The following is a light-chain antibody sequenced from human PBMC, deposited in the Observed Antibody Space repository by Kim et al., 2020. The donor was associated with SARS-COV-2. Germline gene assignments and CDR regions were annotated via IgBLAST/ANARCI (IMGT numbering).Light chain of an antibody. CDR3: QQSHNFPLT. CDR1: QGISNW. Sequence: ASVGDRLTITCRASQGISNWFAWYQQKPGKAPNLLIHSTSSLQSGVPSRFSGSRSGTDFSLTINSLQPEDVATYYCQQSHNFPLTFGGGTKVDIK. CDR2: STS. V-gene: IGKV1D-12*01. J-gene: IGKJ4*01.